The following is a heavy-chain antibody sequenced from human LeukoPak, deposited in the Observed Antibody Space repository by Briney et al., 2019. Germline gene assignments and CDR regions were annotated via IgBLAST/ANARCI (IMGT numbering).Heavy chain of an antibody. Sequence: ASVKVSCKASGYTFTGYYMHWARLAPGQGLEWMGWINPNSGGTNYAQNFQGRVTMTRDTSISTAYMELSRLRSDDTAVYYCAREQAVGDRHQKLFDYWGQGTLVTVSS. CDR1: GYTFTGYY. CDR3: AREQAVGDRHQKLFDY. CDR2: INPNSGGT. D-gene: IGHD3-10*01. V-gene: IGHV1-2*02. J-gene: IGHJ4*02.